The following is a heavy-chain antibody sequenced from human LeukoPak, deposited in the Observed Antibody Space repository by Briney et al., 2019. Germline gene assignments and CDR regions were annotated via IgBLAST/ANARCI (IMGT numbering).Heavy chain of an antibody. V-gene: IGHV3-15*01. CDR2: IKSKTDGGTT. CDR3: TTDRNYDILTGYYSELDY. J-gene: IGHJ4*02. D-gene: IGHD3-9*01. Sequence: PGGSLRLSCAASGFTFSNAWMSWVRQAPGKGLEWVGRIKSKTDGGTTDYAAPVKGRFTISRDDSKNTLYLQMNSLKTEDTAVYYCTTDRNYDILTGYYSELDYWGQGTLVTVSS. CDR1: GFTFSNAW.